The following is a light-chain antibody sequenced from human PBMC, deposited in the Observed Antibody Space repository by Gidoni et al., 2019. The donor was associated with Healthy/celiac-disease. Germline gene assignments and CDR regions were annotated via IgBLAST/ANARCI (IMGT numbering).Light chain of an antibody. V-gene: IGKV3-20*01. CDR2: GAS. CDR1: QSVSSSY. J-gene: IGKJ5*01. Sequence: EIVVTESPGTLSLSPGERATLSCRASQSVSSSYLAWYQQKPGQAPRLVIYGASRRATGIPDRFSGSGYGTDFTLTISRLEPEDFAVYYCQQYGSSPPITFGQGTRLEIK. CDR3: QQYGSSPPIT.